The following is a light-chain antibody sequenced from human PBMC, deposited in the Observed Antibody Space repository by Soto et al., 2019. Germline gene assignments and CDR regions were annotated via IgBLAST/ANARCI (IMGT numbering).Light chain of an antibody. CDR3: QQSYSTRWT. CDR1: QSISSY. CDR2: AAS. J-gene: IGKJ1*01. Sequence: DIQMTQSPSSLSASVGDRVTITCRASQSISSYLNWYQQKPGKAPKLLIHAASSLQSGVPSRFSGSGSGTDFTLTISSLQPEDFATYYCQQSYSTRWTSGQGTKVDIK. V-gene: IGKV1-39*01.